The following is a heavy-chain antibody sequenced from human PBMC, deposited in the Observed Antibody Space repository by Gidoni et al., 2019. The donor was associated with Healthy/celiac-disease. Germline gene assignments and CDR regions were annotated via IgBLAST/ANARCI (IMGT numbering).Heavy chain of an antibody. V-gene: IGHV3-30-3*01. CDR1: GFTFSSYA. J-gene: IGHJ4*02. Sequence: QVQLVASGGGVVQPRRSLRLSCSASGFTFSSYAMHWVRQAPGKGREWVAVISYDGSDKYYADAVKGRFTISRDKSKNTLYRKMNSRRAEDTAVYYCGRPTGAIVVVTANDYWGQGTLVTVSS. CDR2: ISYDGSDK. CDR3: GRPTGAIVVVTANDY. D-gene: IGHD2-21*02.